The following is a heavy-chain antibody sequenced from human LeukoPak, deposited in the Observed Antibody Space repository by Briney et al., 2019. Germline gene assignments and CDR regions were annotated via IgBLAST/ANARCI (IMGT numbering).Heavy chain of an antibody. D-gene: IGHD3-3*01. CDR1: GFTFSSYA. CDR2: ISGSGGST. Sequence: GGSLRLSCAASGFTFSSYAMSWVRQAPGKGLEWVSAISGSGGSTYYADSVKGRFTISRDNSKNTLYLQMNSLRAEDTAVYYCAPPTGNFQTFDYWGQGTLVTVSS. J-gene: IGHJ4*02. V-gene: IGHV3-23*01. CDR3: APPTGNFQTFDY.